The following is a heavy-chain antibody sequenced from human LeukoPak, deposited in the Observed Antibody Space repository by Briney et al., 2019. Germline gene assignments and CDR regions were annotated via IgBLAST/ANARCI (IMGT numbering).Heavy chain of an antibody. D-gene: IGHD2-8*01. CDR2: ISYSGST. J-gene: IGHJ4*02. V-gene: IGHV4-59*01. Sequence: SETLSLTCTVSGGSISSYYWSWIRQPPGKGLEWIAYISYSGSTNYNPSLKSRVTISVDTSKNQFSLKLSSVTAADTAVYYCSRENGAFSPFGYWGQGILLTV. CDR1: GGSISSYY. CDR3: SRENGAFSPFGY.